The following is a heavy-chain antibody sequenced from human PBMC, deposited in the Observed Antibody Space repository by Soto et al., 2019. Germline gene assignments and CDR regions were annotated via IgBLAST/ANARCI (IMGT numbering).Heavy chain of an antibody. D-gene: IGHD2-8*01. CDR3: ARGDSTDCSNGVCSFFYNHDMDV. J-gene: IGHJ6*02. V-gene: IGHV1-2*04. CDR1: GYSFTDYH. Sequence: QVQLVQSGAEVKKPGASVKVSCKASGYSFTDYHIHWVRQAPGQGLEWLGRINPKSGGTSTAQKFQGWVTMTTDTSISTASLELTRLTSDDPAIYYCARGDSTDCSNGVCSFFYNHDMDVWGQGTTVTVSS. CDR2: INPKSGGT.